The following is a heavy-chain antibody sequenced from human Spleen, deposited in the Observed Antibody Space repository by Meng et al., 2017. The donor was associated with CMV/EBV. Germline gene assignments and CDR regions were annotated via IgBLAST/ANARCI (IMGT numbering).Heavy chain of an antibody. CDR1: RFTFSTYW. J-gene: IGHJ2*01. CDR3: ATQVDSSSLDFGL. Sequence: KGSRFTFSTYWIAWLRQKPGKGPEWMGIIHPSDSDTRYSPSFQGQVTFSVDNSISTAYLRWRSLKVSDTAMNYCATQVDSSSLDFGLWGRGSLVTVSS. CDR2: IHPSDSDT. V-gene: IGHV5-51*01. D-gene: IGHD2-2*01.